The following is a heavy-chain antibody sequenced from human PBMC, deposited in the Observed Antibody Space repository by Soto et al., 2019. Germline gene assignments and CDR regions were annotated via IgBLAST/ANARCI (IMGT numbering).Heavy chain of an antibody. J-gene: IGHJ4*02. V-gene: IGHV3-30*18. CDR1: GFTFSSYG. Sequence: GGSLRLSCAASGFTFSSYGMHWVRQAPGKGLEWVAVISYDGSNKYYADSVKGRFTTSRDNSKNTLYLQMNSLRAEDTAVYYCAKIFSSGGYYFDYWGQGTLVTVSS. D-gene: IGHD6-6*01. CDR2: ISYDGSNK. CDR3: AKIFSSGGYYFDY.